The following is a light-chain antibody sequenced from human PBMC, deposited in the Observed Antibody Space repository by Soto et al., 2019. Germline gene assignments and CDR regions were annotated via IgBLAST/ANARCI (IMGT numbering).Light chain of an antibody. Sequence: DIQMTQSPSSLSASVGDRVTITCRGSQSITSYLNWYQQKLGKAPKLLISGASSLQSGVPSRFSGSGSGTDFTLTISSLQPEDFATYYCQQSYSAPRTFGQGTKLEIK. CDR3: QQSYSAPRT. J-gene: IGKJ2*01. CDR2: GAS. V-gene: IGKV1-39*01. CDR1: QSITSY.